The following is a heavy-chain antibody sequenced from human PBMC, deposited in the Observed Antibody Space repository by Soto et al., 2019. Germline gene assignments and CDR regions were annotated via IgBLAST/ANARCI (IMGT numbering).Heavy chain of an antibody. CDR1: GGSISSGGYS. J-gene: IGHJ4*02. Sequence: QLQLQESGSGLVKPSQTLSLTCAVSGGSISSGGYSWSWIRQPPGKGLESIGYIYHSGSTYYNPSLNSRVTXXVXWSKTQFSLKLSSVTAAATAVYYCARGMTTVTTFDYWGQGTLVTVSS. V-gene: IGHV4-30-2*01. D-gene: IGHD4-17*01. CDR3: ARGMTTVTTFDY. CDR2: IYHSGST.